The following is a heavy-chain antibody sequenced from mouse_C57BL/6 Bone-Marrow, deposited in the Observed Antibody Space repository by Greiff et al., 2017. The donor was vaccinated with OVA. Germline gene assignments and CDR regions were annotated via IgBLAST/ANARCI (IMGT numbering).Heavy chain of an antibody. J-gene: IGHJ4*01. CDR2: IDPENGDT. V-gene: IGHV14-4*01. CDR1: GFNIKDDY. CDR3: TTLPYYYGSSCYAMDY. D-gene: IGHD1-1*01. Sequence: VQLQQSGAELVRPGASVKLSCTASGFNIKDDYMHWVKQRPEQGLEWIGWIDPENGDTEYASKFQGKATITADTSSNTAYLQLSSLTSEDTAVYYCTTLPYYYGSSCYAMDYWGQGTSVTVSS.